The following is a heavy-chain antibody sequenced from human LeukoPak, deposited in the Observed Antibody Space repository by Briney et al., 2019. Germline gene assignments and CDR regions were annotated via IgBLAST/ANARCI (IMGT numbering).Heavy chain of an antibody. CDR1: GGTFSSYT. CDR3: AREGGDDSTRFAFDI. CDR2: IIPILGIA. V-gene: IGHV1-69*04. D-gene: IGHD2-2*01. Sequence: GSSVKVSCKASGGTFSSYTISWVRQAPGQGLEWMGRIIPILGIANYAQKFQGRVTITADKSTSTAYMELSSLRSEDTAVYYCAREGGDDSTRFAFDIWGQGPMVTVSS. J-gene: IGHJ3*02.